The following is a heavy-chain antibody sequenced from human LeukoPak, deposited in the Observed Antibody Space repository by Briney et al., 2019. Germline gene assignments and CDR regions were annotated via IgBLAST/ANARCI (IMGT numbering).Heavy chain of an antibody. J-gene: IGHJ4*02. Sequence: GASVRVSCTASGGTSSSYAISWVRQAPGQGLEWMGRIIPILGIANYAQKFQGRVTITADKSTSTAYMELSSLRSEDTAVYYCARVYSSSPDNPPVDYWGQGTLVTVSS. D-gene: IGHD6-6*01. CDR2: IIPILGIA. CDR3: ARVYSSSPDNPPVDY. CDR1: GGTSSSYA. V-gene: IGHV1-69*10.